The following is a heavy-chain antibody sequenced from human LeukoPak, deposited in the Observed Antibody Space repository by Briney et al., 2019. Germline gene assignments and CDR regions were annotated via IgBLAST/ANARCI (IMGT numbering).Heavy chain of an antibody. V-gene: IGHV4-4*07. CDR3: ARDSSGYYYRDLDY. Sequence: SETLSLTCTVSGDSISSNYWSWIRQPAGKKLEWIGRIHISGSTNYNPSLKSRVTMSIDTSKDQFSLKLSSVTAADTAVYYCARDSSGYYYRDLDYWGQGTLVTVSS. D-gene: IGHD3-22*01. CDR2: IHISGST. CDR1: GDSISSNY. J-gene: IGHJ4*02.